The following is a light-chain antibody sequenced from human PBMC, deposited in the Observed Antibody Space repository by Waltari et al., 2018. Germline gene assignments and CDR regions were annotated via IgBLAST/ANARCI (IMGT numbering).Light chain of an antibody. CDR1: WSNIGAGYD. J-gene: IGLJ2*01. Sequence: QSVLTQPPSVSGAPGQRVTISCTGSWSNIGAGYDVHWDQQLPGKAPTLLVYGVNTRPPGVPDRFFGSKSGTSASLAIPGLQPEDEADYYCQSYDTKVGVVFGGGSKLTVL. CDR3: QSYDTKVGVV. V-gene: IGLV1-40*01. CDR2: GVN.